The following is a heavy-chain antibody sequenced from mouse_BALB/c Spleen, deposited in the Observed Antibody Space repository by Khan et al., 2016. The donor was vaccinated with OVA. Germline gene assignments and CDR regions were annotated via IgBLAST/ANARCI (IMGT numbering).Heavy chain of an antibody. D-gene: IGHD1-1*02. CDR2: ISSGGHYT. Sequence: EVELVESGGDLVKTGGSLKLSCAASGFTFSTYGMSWVRQTPDKGLEWVATISSGGHYTYYIDSVKGRFTISRDNAKNILYLQMTSLRSESTVKYCGARRAYYYNSEGFAYWGQGTLVTVSA. CDR1: GFTFSTYG. V-gene: IGHV5-6*01. CDR3: ARRAYYYNSEGFAY. J-gene: IGHJ3*01.